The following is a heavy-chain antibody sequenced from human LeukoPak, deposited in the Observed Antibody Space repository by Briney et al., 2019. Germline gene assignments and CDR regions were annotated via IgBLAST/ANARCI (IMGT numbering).Heavy chain of an antibody. D-gene: IGHD3-10*01. CDR3: ARARITMVRGVAYYYYGMDV. CDR2: ISAYNGNT. CDR1: GYTFTSYG. Sequence: ASVKVSCKASGYTFTSYGISWVRQAPGQGLEWMGWISAYNGNTNYAQKLQGRVTMTTDTSTSTAYMELRSLRSDDTAVYYCARARITMVRGVAYYYYGMDVWGQGTLVTVSS. J-gene: IGHJ6*02. V-gene: IGHV1-18*01.